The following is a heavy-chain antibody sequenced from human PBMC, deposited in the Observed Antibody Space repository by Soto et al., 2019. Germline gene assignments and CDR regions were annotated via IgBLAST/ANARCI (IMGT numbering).Heavy chain of an antibody. J-gene: IGHJ6*02. CDR1: GDSVSSSSC. CDR3: VRSVPAATWQYSGMDV. D-gene: IGHD2-2*01. CDR2: IYHSGTF. V-gene: IGHV4-4*02. Sequence: QVRLQESGPGLVEPSGTLSLTCAVSGDSVSSSSCWSWVRQAPGKGLGWIGEIYHSGTFNYNPSLAIRVSVSVDKSRNQLSLNLKSVTAADTAVYYCVRSVPAATWQYSGMDVWGQGTTVTVSS.